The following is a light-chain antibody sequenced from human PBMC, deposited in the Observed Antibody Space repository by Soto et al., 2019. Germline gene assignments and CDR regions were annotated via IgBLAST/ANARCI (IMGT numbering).Light chain of an antibody. CDR3: QKYNSAPLS. CDR1: QDINHY. J-gene: IGKJ4*01. V-gene: IGKV1-27*01. Sequence: DIQMTQSPSSLPASVGDRVTITCRASQDINHYLAWYQQKPGKVPKLLIYAASTLHLGVPSRFSGSGSGTDFTLTISSLQPEDVATYYCQKYNSAPLSFGGGTKVDIK. CDR2: AAS.